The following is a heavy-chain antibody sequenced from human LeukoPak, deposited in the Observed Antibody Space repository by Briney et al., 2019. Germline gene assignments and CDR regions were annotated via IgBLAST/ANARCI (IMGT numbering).Heavy chain of an antibody. CDR2: ITGSSSTT. J-gene: IGHJ4*02. V-gene: IGHV3-48*04. CDR1: GFTFSSYS. Sequence: PGGSLRLSCAASGFTFSSYSMNWVHQAPGKGLEWVSYITGSSSTTHYADSVKGRFTISRDNAKNSLYLQMNSLRAEDTAVYFCASDRVCWGQGTLVTVSS. CDR3: ASDRVC.